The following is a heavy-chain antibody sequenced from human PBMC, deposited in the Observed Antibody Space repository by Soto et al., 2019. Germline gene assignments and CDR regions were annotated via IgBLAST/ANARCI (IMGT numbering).Heavy chain of an antibody. J-gene: IGHJ5*02. D-gene: IGHD3-9*01. CDR1: GYTFTGYY. Sequence: QVQLVQSGAEVKEPGASVKVSCKASGYTFTGYYMHWARQAPGQGLEWMGWIKSFNGDTNYAQKFQGRVTLTRDTSISTASMEPSILKSDHTAVYDCARVVSPYYTVLTGNWLDPWGQGTLVTVSS. V-gene: IGHV1-2*02. CDR2: IKSFNGDT. CDR3: ARVVSPYYTVLTGNWLDP.